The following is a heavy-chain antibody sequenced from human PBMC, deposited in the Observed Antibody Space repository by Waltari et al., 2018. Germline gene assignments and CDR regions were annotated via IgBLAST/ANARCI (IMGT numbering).Heavy chain of an antibody. CDR1: GGSISSVDYF. Sequence: QVQLQESGPGLVRPSQTLSLTCTVSGGSISSVDYFWSWIRQPAGKGLEWIGRISTTGTANYNHTFNIRVTISVDTSTNQFPLNLRSVTAADTAVYYCARDLGLDYGSRNFYRNWFDPWGQGTLVTVSS. CDR3: ARDLGLDYGSRNFYRNWFDP. CDR2: ISTTGTA. V-gene: IGHV4-61*02. D-gene: IGHD3-10*01. J-gene: IGHJ5*02.